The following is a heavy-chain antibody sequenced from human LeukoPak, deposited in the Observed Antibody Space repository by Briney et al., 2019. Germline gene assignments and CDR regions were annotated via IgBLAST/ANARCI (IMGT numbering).Heavy chain of an antibody. CDR2: IIPMFGTA. V-gene: IGHV1-69*13. CDR3: AKGRLSMVRGVIIFDY. Sequence: SVKVSCKGSGGTFSSYAISWVRQAPGQGVEWMGGIIPMFGTANYAQKFQGRVTITADDSTSTVNMELSSLRYEDTAVYYCAKGRLSMVRGVIIFDYWGQGTLVTVSS. J-gene: IGHJ4*02. CDR1: GGTFSSYA. D-gene: IGHD3-10*01.